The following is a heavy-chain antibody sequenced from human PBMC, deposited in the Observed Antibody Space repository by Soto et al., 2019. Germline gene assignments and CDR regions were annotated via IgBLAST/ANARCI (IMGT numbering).Heavy chain of an antibody. CDR2: IYYSGST. V-gene: IGHV4-59*08. CDR1: GGSISSYY. CDR3: ARLNGGVTHAYFDY. Sequence: SETLSLTCTVSGGSISSYYWSWIRQPPGKGLEWIGYIYYSGSTNYNPSLKSRVTISVDTSKNQFSLKLSSVTAADTAVYYCARLNGGVTHAYFDYWGQGTLVTVSS. D-gene: IGHD3-16*01. J-gene: IGHJ4*02.